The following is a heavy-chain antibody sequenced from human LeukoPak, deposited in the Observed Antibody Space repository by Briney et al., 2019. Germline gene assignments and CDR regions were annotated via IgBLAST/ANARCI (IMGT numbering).Heavy chain of an antibody. D-gene: IGHD2-21*02. CDR1: GYTFTSYW. Sequence: GESLKISCQGSGYTFTSYWVGWVRQMPVKGLEWMGSIYPGDSDTKYSPSFQGQVTISVDKSTNTAYLQWKSLKASDTAMYYCARGDVVRGVSWFDSWGQGALVTVSS. J-gene: IGHJ5*01. V-gene: IGHV5-51*01. CDR2: IYPGDSDT. CDR3: ARGDVVRGVSWFDS.